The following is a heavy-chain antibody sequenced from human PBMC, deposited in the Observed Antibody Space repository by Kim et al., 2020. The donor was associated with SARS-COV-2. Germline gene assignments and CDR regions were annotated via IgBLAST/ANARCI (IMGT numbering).Heavy chain of an antibody. V-gene: IGHV4-39*01. J-gene: IGHJ1*01. D-gene: IGHD3-22*01. CDR2: VYHSGST. CDR3: ARLPHDSSGYVDC. Sequence: SETLSLTCTVSGGSISSSFNYWGWIRQPPGKGLEWIGSVYHSGSTYDRPSLKSRVTVSVDTSKNEFSLKLTSVTAADTAVYFCARLPHDSSGYVDCWGQGILVTVSS. CDR1: GGSISSSFNY.